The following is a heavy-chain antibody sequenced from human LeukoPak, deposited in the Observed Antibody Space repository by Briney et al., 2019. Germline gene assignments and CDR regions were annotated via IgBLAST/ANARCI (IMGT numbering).Heavy chain of an antibody. J-gene: IGHJ2*01. V-gene: IGHV3-74*01. Sequence: GGSLRLSCAASGFTFSSSSMNWVRQAPGKGLVWVSRMNNDGSGTTYADSVRGRFTISRDNAKNTLYLQMNSLRVEDTAVYFCAREIMVSREWYFDLWGRGTLVTVAS. CDR1: GFTFSSSS. CDR2: MNNDGSGT. D-gene: IGHD2-21*01. CDR3: AREIMVSREWYFDL.